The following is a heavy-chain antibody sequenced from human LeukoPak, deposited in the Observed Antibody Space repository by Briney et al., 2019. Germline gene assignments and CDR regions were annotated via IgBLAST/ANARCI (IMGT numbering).Heavy chain of an antibody. V-gene: IGHV4-38-2*02. CDR2: IYHSGST. CDR1: GYSISSNYY. Sequence: SETLSLTCTVSGYSISSNYYWGWIRQPPGKGLEWIGSIYHSGSTYYNPSLKSRVTISVDTSKNQFSLKLSSVTAADTAVYYCARGRYSRSTFDPWGQGTLVTVSS. J-gene: IGHJ5*02. CDR3: ARGRYSRSTFDP. D-gene: IGHD3-9*01.